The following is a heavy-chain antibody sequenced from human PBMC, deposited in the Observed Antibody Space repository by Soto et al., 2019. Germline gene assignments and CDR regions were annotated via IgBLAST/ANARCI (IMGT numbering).Heavy chain of an antibody. CDR1: GFTFSDHY. Sequence: EVQLVESGGGLVQPGGSLRLSCAASGFTFSDHYMDWVRQAPGKGLEWVGRTRNKANSYTTEYAASVKGRFTISRDDSKNSLYLQMNSLKTEDTAVYYCARVSGKVVGTAFDIWGQGTMVTVSS. CDR3: ARVSGKVVGTAFDI. CDR2: TRNKANSYTT. D-gene: IGHD6-19*01. V-gene: IGHV3-72*01. J-gene: IGHJ3*02.